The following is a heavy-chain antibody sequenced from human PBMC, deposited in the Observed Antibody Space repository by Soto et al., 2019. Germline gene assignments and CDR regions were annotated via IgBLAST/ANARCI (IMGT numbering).Heavy chain of an antibody. Sequence: LRLSCAASGFTFSSYAMSWVRQAPGKGLEWVSAISGSGGSTYYADSVKGRFTISRDNSKNTLYLQMNSLRAEDTAVYYCAKVEYYYDSSGFGYWGQGTLVTVSS. J-gene: IGHJ4*02. CDR3: AKVEYYYDSSGFGY. CDR2: ISGSGGST. D-gene: IGHD3-22*01. CDR1: GFTFSSYA. V-gene: IGHV3-23*01.